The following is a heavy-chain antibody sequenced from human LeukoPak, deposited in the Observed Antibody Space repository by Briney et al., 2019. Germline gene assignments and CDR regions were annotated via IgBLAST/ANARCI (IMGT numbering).Heavy chain of an antibody. V-gene: IGHV1-2*02. J-gene: IGHJ4*02. D-gene: IGHD2-2*01. CDR1: GYTFTSYT. CDR3: ARIKSTSLDY. CDR2: INPNSGGT. Sequence: ASVKVSCKASGYTFTSYTISWVRQAPGQGLEWMGGINPNSGGTNYAQKFQGRVTMTRDTSINTAYMELSRLRSDDTAVYYCARIKSTSLDYWGQGTLVTVSS.